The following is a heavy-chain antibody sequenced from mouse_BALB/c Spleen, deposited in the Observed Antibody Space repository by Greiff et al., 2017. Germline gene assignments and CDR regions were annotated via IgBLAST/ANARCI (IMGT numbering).Heavy chain of an antibody. J-gene: IGHJ1*01. Sequence: EVQLVESGGGLVKPGGSLKLSCAASGFTFSSYAMSWVRQTPEKRLEWVASISSGGSTYYPDTVKGRFTISRDNAKNTLYLQMSSLKSEDTAMYYCARHKDYYGSYWYFDVWGAGTTVTVAS. D-gene: IGHD1-2*01. CDR1: GFTFSSYA. CDR2: ISSGGST. CDR3: ARHKDYYGSYWYFDV. V-gene: IGHV5-12-1*01.